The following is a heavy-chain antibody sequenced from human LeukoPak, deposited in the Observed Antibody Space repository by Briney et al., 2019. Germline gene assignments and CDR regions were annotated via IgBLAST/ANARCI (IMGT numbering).Heavy chain of an antibody. V-gene: IGHV3-48*01. Sequence: SGGSLRLSCAASGSSFSSYSMNWVRQAPGKGLEWVSYISSSSSTIYYADSVKGRFTISRDNAKNSLYLQMNSLRAEDTAVYYCARLDDAFDVWGQGTMVTVSS. CDR3: ARLDDAFDV. CDR1: GSSFSSYS. D-gene: IGHD3-9*01. J-gene: IGHJ3*01. CDR2: ISSSSSTI.